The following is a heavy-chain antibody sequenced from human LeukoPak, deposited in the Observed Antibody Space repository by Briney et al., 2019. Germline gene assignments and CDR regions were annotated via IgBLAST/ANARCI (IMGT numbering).Heavy chain of an antibody. Sequence: GGSLRLSCAASGFTFSSYWMHWVRQAPGKGLVWVSRINSDGSSTSYADSVKGRFTISRDNSKNTLYLQMNSLRAEDTAVYYCAKERVDWRYFDYWGQGTLVTVSS. V-gene: IGHV3-74*01. CDR3: AKERVDWRYFDY. CDR2: INSDGSST. CDR1: GFTFSSYW. J-gene: IGHJ4*02. D-gene: IGHD3-9*01.